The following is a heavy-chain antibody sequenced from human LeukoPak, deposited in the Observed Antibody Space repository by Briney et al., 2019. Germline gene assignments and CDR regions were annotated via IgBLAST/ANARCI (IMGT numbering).Heavy chain of an antibody. J-gene: IGHJ4*02. V-gene: IGHV3-30-3*01. CDR3: ASPRGDY. CDR1: GFTFSSYA. CDR2: ISYDGSNK. Sequence: GGSLRLSCAASGFTFSSYAMHWVRQAPGKGLEWVAVISYDGSNKYYADSVKGRFTISRDNSKNTLYLQMNSLRAEDTAVYYCASPRGDYWGQGTLVTVSS.